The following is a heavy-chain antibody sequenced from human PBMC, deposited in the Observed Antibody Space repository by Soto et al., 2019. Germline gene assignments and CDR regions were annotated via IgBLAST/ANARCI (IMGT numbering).Heavy chain of an antibody. J-gene: IGHJ3*02. V-gene: IGHV1-69*01. CDR2: IIPIFGTA. D-gene: IGHD3-22*01. CDR1: GGTFSSYA. Sequence: QVQLVQSGAEVKKPGSSVKVSCKASGGTFSSYAISWVRQAPGQGLEWMGGIIPIFGTANYAQKFQGRVTITADESTSTAYMELSSLRSEDTAVYYCARGPLTLDDSSGYYYGAFDIWGQGSMVTVSS. CDR3: ARGPLTLDDSSGYYYGAFDI.